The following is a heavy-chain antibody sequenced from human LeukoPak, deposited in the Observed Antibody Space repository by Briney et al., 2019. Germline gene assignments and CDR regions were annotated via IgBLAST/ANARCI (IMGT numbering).Heavy chain of an antibody. CDR3: ARGLGRAAMVTRGGVRFDY. Sequence: ASVKVSCKASGYTFTSYGITWVRQAPGQGLEWMGWISPYSGGTNYAQKFQGRVTMTRDTSISTAYMELSSLTSEDTAVYYCARGLGRAAMVTRGGVRFDYWGQGTLVTVSS. V-gene: IGHV1-2*02. D-gene: IGHD5-18*01. J-gene: IGHJ4*02. CDR1: GYTFTSYG. CDR2: ISPYSGGT.